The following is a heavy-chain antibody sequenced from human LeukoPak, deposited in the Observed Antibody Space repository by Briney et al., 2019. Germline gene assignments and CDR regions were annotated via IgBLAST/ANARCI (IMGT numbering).Heavy chain of an antibody. J-gene: IGHJ4*02. CDR2: INHSGST. D-gene: IGHD5-18*01. CDR1: GGSFSGYY. V-gene: IGHV4-34*01. CDR3: ARAKGVDTAMLLRTRSKVKFFDY. Sequence: SETLSLTCAVYGGSFSGYYWSWIRQPPGKGLEWIGEINHSGSTNYNPSLKSRVTISVDTSKNQFSLKLSSVTAADTAVYYCARAKGVDTAMLLRTRSKVKFFDYWGQGTLVTVSS.